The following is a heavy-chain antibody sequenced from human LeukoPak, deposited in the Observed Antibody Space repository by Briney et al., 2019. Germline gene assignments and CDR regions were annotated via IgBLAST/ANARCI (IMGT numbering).Heavy chain of an antibody. J-gene: IGHJ4*02. Sequence: GGSLRLSCAASGFTFSNYEMNWVRQAPGKGLEWISYISTSGTVEYYADSVKDRFTISRDHARNSLYLQMNSLRAEDTAVYYCARGLGNFDYWGQGTLVTVSS. D-gene: IGHD1-26*01. CDR1: GFTFSNYE. V-gene: IGHV3-48*03. CDR2: ISTSGTVE. CDR3: ARGLGNFDY.